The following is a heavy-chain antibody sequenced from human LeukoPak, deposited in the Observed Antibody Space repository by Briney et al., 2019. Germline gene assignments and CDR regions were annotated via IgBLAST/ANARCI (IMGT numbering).Heavy chain of an antibody. Sequence: GGSLRLSSAASGFTFSNAWMSWVRQAPGKGLEWVGRIKRKTDGGTAEYAAPVKGRFTISRDDSRDTLYLQTNSLETEDTGVYFCTTGSCSGGSCSSLFYWGQGTLVTVSS. D-gene: IGHD2-15*01. J-gene: IGHJ4*02. V-gene: IGHV3-15*01. CDR2: IKRKTDGGTA. CDR3: TTGSCSGGSCSSLFY. CDR1: GFTFSNAW.